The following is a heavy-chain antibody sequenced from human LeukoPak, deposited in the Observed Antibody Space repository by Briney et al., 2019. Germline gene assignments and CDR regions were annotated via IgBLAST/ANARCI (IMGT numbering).Heavy chain of an antibody. D-gene: IGHD6-19*01. CDR3: ARDARVAGDY. V-gene: IGHV1-2*06. J-gene: IGHJ4*02. CDR1: GYTFTVYY. CDR2: IDPNSGGT. Sequence: ASVKVSCKASGYTFTVYYMHWVRQAPGQGLEWIGRIDPNSGGTSYAQKFQGRVTVTRDTSITTVYMELSRLRSDDTAMYYCARDARVAGDYWGQGTLVTVSS.